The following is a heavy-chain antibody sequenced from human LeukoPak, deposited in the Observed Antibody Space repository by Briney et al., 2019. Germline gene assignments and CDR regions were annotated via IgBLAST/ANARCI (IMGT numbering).Heavy chain of an antibody. CDR1: GYTFSDFY. CDR3: ARSLSDYPFDY. J-gene: IGHJ4*02. Sequence: ASVNVSCKASGYTFSDFYMHWMRQAPGQGLEWMGWINPNSGGTRDAQKFQGRVTMTRDTSISTAYMELSRLRSDDTAVYYCARSLSDYPFDYWGQGTLVTVSS. V-gene: IGHV1-2*02. D-gene: IGHD1-26*01. CDR2: INPNSGGT.